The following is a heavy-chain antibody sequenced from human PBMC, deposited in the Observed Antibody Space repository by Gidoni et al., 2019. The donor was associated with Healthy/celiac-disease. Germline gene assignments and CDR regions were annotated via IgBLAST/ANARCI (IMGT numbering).Heavy chain of an antibody. J-gene: IGHJ6*03. D-gene: IGHD2-15*01. V-gene: IGHV1-69*06. Sequence: QVQLVQSGAEVKKPGSSVKVSCKASGGTFSSYAISWVRQAPGQGLEWMGGIIPIFGTANYAQKFQGRVTITADKSTSTAYMELSSLRSEDTAVYYCARESVDVVVVAAQDPYYYMDVWGKGTTVTVSS. CDR3: ARESVDVVVVAAQDPYYYMDV. CDR1: GGTFSSYA. CDR2: IIPIFGTA.